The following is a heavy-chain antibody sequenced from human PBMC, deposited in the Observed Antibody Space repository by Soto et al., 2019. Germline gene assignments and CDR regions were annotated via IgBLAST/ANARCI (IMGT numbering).Heavy chain of an antibody. J-gene: IGHJ1*01. Sequence: ASVKVSCKASGYTFTSYAMHWVRQAPGQRLEWMGWINAGNGNTKYSQKFQGRVTITRDTSASTAYIELSSLRSEDTAVYYCARGYCSGGSCYVVDRNPHFQHWGQGTLVTVSS. CDR2: INAGNGNT. D-gene: IGHD2-15*01. CDR1: GYTFTSYA. CDR3: ARGYCSGGSCYVVDRNPHFQH. V-gene: IGHV1-3*01.